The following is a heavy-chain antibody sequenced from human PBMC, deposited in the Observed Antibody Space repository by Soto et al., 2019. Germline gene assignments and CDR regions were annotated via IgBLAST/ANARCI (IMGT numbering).Heavy chain of an antibody. J-gene: IGHJ4*02. Sequence: GGSLRLSCAASGFTFTYYSMAWVRQTPERGLEWISGMSIGYEKTFYADSVRGRFTVSRDSSRNTVDLQMHNLRAVDTAIYYCVRWSGYGDLWGQGTRVTVSS. CDR1: GFTFTYYS. CDR2: MSIGYEKT. V-gene: IGHV3-23*01. CDR3: VRWSGYGDL. D-gene: IGHD4-17*01.